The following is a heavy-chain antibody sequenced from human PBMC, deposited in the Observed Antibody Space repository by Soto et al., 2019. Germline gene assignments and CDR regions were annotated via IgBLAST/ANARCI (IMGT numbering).Heavy chain of an antibody. CDR3: ARDRVVVVPAATTRYGMDV. Sequence: SETLSLTCTVSGGSISSGDYYWSWIRQPPGKGLEWIGYIYYSGSTYYNPSLKSRVTISVDTSKNQFSLKLSSVTAADTAVYYCARDRVVVVPAATTRYGMDVWGQGTTVTVSS. V-gene: IGHV4-30-4*01. CDR1: GGSISSGDYY. CDR2: IYYSGST. D-gene: IGHD2-2*01. J-gene: IGHJ6*02.